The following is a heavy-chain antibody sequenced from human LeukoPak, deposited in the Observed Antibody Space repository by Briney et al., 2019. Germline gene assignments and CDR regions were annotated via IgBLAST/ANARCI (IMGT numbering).Heavy chain of an antibody. V-gene: IGHV1-2*02. Sequence: GASLKVSCKASGYTFTGYYMHWVRQAPGQGLEWMGWINPNSGGTNYAQKFQGRVTMTRDTSISTAYMELSRLRSDDTAVYYCARHYCSSTSCYYNYWGQGTLVTVSS. D-gene: IGHD2-2*01. CDR1: GYTFTGYY. CDR3: ARHYCSSTSCYYNY. CDR2: INPNSGGT. J-gene: IGHJ4*02.